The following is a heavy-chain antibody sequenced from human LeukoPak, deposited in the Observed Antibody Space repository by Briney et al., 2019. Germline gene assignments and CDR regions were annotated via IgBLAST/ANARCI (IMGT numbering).Heavy chain of an antibody. V-gene: IGHV4-39*01. CDR2: IYYSGST. CDR3: ARHPSRITMISY. J-gene: IGHJ4*02. D-gene: IGHD3-22*01. CDR1: GGSISSSSYY. Sequence: SETLSLTCNVSGGSISSSSYYWGWIRQPPGKGLEWIGSIYYSGSTYYNPSLKSRVTISVDTSKNQFSLKLSSVTAADTAVYYCARHPSRITMISYWGQGTLVTVSS.